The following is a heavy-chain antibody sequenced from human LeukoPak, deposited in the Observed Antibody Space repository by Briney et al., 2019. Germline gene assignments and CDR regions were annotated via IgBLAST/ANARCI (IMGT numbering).Heavy chain of an antibody. CDR1: GFSFSSYN. V-gene: IGHV3-21*01. CDR2: TSSSSSYI. CDR3: ARDGRCGGDCYAS. J-gene: IGHJ4*02. Sequence: GGSLRLSSAASGFSFSSYNMNWVRQAPGKGLDWVSITSSSSSYIYYADSVKGRFTISRDNAKNALYLQMNSLRVEDTAVYYCARDGRCGGDCYASWGQGTLVTVSS. D-gene: IGHD2-21*02.